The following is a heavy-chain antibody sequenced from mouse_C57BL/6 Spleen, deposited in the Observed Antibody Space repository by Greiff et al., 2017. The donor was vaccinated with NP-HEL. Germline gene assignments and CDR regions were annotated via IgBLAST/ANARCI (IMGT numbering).Heavy chain of an antibody. CDR2: INPNNGGT. Sequence: VQLQQSGPELVKPGASVKIPCKASGYTFTDYNMDWVKQSHGKSLEWIGDINPNNGGTIYNQKFKGKATLTVDKSSSTAYMERRSLTSEDTAVYYCARNYGSSYAYWYFDVWGTGTTVTVSS. CDR1: GYTFTDYN. CDR3: ARNYGSSYAYWYFDV. J-gene: IGHJ1*03. V-gene: IGHV1-18*01. D-gene: IGHD1-1*01.